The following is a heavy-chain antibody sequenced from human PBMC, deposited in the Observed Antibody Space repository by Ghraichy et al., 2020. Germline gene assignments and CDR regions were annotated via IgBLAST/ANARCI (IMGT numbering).Heavy chain of an antibody. CDR3: ARLEYVSY. CDR1: GGSISNYY. Sequence: SELSLTCTVSGGSISNYYWNWIRQPPGKGLEWIGGVHYRGRTLYNPSLKSRVTISADTSKNQFSLKMSSVTAADTAAYYCARLEYVSYWGQGTLVTVSS. J-gene: IGHJ4*02. CDR2: VHYRGRT. V-gene: IGHV4-59*05. D-gene: IGHD1-1*01.